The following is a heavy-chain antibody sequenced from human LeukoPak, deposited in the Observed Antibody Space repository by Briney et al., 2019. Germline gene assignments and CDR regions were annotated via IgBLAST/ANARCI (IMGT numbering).Heavy chain of an antibody. D-gene: IGHD7-27*01. CDR2: IYYSGTT. V-gene: IGHV4-39*02. CDR1: GGSISSSSYC. J-gene: IGHJ5*02. Sequence: PSETLSLTCTVSGGSISSSSYCWGWIRQPPGKGLEWIASIYYSGTTYYNPSLKSRVTISVDTSKNKFSLKLSSVTAADTAVYYCVKESPGWFDPWGQGTLVTVSS. CDR3: VKESPGWFDP.